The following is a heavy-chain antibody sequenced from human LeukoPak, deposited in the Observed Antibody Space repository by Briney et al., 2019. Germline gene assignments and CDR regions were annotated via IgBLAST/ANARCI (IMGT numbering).Heavy chain of an antibody. J-gene: IGHJ4*02. Sequence: SETLSLTCTVSGGSISSYYWSWTRQPPGKGLEWIGYIYYSGSTNYNPSLKSRVTISVDTSKNQFSLKLSSVTAADTAVYYCARESRDGGNSLEFDYWGQGTLVTVSS. CDR3: ARESRDGGNSLEFDY. D-gene: IGHD4-23*01. V-gene: IGHV4-59*01. CDR2: IYYSGST. CDR1: GGSISSYY.